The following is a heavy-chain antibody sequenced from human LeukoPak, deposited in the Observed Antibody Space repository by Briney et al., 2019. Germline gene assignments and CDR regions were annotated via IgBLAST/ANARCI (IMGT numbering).Heavy chain of an antibody. J-gene: IGHJ6*02. CDR2: IVPILGIA. CDR1: GGTFSSYT. CDR3: ARVRGIMITFGGAAAFDP. D-gene: IGHD3-16*01. Sequence: GASVKVSCKASGGTFSSYTISWVRQAPGQGLEWMGRIVPILGIANYAQKFQGRVTITADKSTSTAYMELSSLRSEDTAVYYCARVRGIMITFGGAAAFDPWGQGTTVTVSS. V-gene: IGHV1-69*02.